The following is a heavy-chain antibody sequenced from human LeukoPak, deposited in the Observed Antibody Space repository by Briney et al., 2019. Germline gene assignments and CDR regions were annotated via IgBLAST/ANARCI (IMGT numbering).Heavy chain of an antibody. CDR1: RFAFSNYA. J-gene: IGHJ4*02. CDR3: AKSAYYDSSGFYSEYYFDY. Sequence: GGTLRLSCAASRFAFSNYAMSWVRQAPGKGLEWVSTISGSGGSTYYAYSVKGRFTISRDNSKNTLHLQMNSLRAEDTAVYYCAKSAYYDSSGFYSEYYFDYWGQGTLVTVSS. V-gene: IGHV3-23*01. CDR2: ISGSGGST. D-gene: IGHD3-22*01.